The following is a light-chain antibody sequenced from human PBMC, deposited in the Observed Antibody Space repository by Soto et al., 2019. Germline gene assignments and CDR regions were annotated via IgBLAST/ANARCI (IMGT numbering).Light chain of an antibody. J-gene: IGKJ1*01. V-gene: IGKV3-15*01. CDR2: DAS. CDR1: QSVSSN. CDR3: QLDNNCPPWT. Sequence: EIVMTQSPATLSVSPGERATLSCRASQSVSSNLDWYQQKPGQPPRLLIYDASTRGTGIPARFSGSGSGTEFALTISSRQFEDFAVYYYQLDNNCPPWTFGQGTKVEIK.